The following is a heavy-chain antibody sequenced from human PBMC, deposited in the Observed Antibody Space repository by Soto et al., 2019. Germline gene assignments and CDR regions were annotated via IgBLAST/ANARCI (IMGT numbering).Heavy chain of an antibody. CDR1: GYTFTSYY. J-gene: IGHJ5*02. CDR2: INPNSGGT. CDR3: ARGGDIVVVLAALFDP. Sequence: ASVKVSCKASGYTFTSYYMHWVRQAPGQGLEWMGWINPNSGGTNYAQKFQGRVTMTRDTSISTAYMELSRLRSDDTAVYYCARGGDIVVVLAALFDPRGQATRVSVSS. D-gene: IGHD2-15*01. V-gene: IGHV1-2*02.